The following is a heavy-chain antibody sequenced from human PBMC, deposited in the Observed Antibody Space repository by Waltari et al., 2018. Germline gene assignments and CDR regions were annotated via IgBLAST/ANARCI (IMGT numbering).Heavy chain of an antibody. J-gene: IGHJ6*02. CDR3: ARHYPPANYYGMDV. CDR2: IIPIFGTA. Sequence: QVQLVQSGAEVKKPGSSVKVSCQASGGTFSSYAISWERRAPGQGLEWMGGIIPIFGTANYAQKFQGRVTITADESTSTAYMELSSLRSEDTAVYYCARHYPPANYYGMDVWGQGTTVTVSS. D-gene: IGHD1-26*01. V-gene: IGHV1-69*13. CDR1: GGTFSSYA.